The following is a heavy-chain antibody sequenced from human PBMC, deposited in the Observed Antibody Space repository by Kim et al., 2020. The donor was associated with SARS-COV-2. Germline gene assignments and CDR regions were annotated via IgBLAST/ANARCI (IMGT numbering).Heavy chain of an antibody. Sequence: GGSLRLSCATSGFTFSTYWMTWVRQAPGKGLEWVSNINQGRTEKYYVDSVKGRFTISRDNAKNSLFVDVNSLRVEDTAVYYCARTHYGDYVGGQGTLVTVS. CDR1: GFTFSTYW. CDR2: INQGRTEK. J-gene: IGHJ4*02. CDR3: ARTHYGDYV. D-gene: IGHD4-17*01. V-gene: IGHV3-7*01.